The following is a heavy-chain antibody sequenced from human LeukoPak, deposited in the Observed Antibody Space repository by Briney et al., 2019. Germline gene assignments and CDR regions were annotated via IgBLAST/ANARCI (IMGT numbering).Heavy chain of an antibody. D-gene: IGHD3-22*01. CDR1: GFTFSSCG. CDR3: AKDHYCYGSKSHFDY. V-gene: IGHV3-30*18. Sequence: GGSLRLSCAASGFTFSSCGMHWVRQAPGKGLEWVAVISYDGSNKYYADSVKGRFTISRDNSKNTLYLQMNSLRAEDTAVYYCAKDHYCYGSKSHFDYWGQGTLVTVSS. J-gene: IGHJ4*02. CDR2: ISYDGSNK.